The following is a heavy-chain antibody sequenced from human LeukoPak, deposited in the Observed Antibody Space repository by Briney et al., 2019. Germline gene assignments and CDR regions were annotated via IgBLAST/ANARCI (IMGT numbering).Heavy chain of an antibody. CDR2: IRYDGSNQ. D-gene: IGHD4-17*01. CDR1: GFTFSSYV. J-gene: IGHJ3*02. V-gene: IGHV3-30*02. CDR3: AKEAYGDYAFDI. Sequence: GGPLRLSCAASGFTFSSYVMHWVRQAPGKGLEWVASIRYDGSNQYYANSVKGRFTISRDNSKNTLYLQMNSLRAEDTAVYYCAKEAYGDYAFDIWGQGTMVTVSS.